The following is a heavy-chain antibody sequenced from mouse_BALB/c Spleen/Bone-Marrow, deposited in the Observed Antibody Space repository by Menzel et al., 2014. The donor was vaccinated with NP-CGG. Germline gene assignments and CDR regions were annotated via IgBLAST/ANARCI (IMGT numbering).Heavy chain of an antibody. CDR3: ARYGNYAMDY. CDR1: GFSLTNYG. V-gene: IGHV2-6*02. Sequence: VMLAESGPGLVAPSQRLSITCTVSGFSLTNYGVHWVRQPPGKGLEWLVVIWSDGITTYNSALKSRLSISKDNSKSQVFLKMNSLQTDDTAMYYCARYGNYAMDYWGQGTSVTVSS. J-gene: IGHJ4*01. CDR2: IWSDGIT. D-gene: IGHD2-1*01.